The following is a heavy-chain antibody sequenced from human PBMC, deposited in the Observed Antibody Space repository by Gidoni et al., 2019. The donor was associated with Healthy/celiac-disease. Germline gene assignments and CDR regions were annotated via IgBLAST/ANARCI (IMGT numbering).Heavy chain of an antibody. Sequence: QLQLQESGPGLVKPSETLSLTCTVSGGSISSSSYYWGWIRQPPGKGLEWIGSIYYSGSTYYNPSLKSRVTISVDTSKNQFSLKLSSVTAADTAVYYCARDRISMASVTPFDYWGQGTLVTVSS. J-gene: IGHJ4*02. CDR2: IYYSGST. CDR3: ARDRISMASVTPFDY. CDR1: GGSISSSSYY. V-gene: IGHV4-39*07. D-gene: IGHD4-4*01.